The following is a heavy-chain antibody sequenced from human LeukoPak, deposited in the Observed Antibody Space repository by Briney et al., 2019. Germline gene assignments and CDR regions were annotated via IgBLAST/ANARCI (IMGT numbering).Heavy chain of an antibody. Sequence: GKSLRLSCAASGFTFSNYGMHWVRQAPGKGLEWVSSLSGSGGTTKNADSVKGRFTISRDNSKNTLFLQMSSLRAEDTAVYYCAKGGGQGHFAYWGQGTLVTVSS. CDR1: GFTFSNYG. J-gene: IGHJ4*02. CDR3: AKGGGQGHFAY. CDR2: LSGSGGTT. V-gene: IGHV3-23*01.